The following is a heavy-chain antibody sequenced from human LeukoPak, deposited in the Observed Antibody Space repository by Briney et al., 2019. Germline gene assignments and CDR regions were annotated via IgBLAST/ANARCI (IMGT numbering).Heavy chain of an antibody. CDR3: AKWSGNRPLYYFDY. CDR2: ISSSDGNSK. Sequence: GGSLRLSCAASGFTFSSYGMHWVRQASGKGLEWVAAISSSDGNSKYYADSVKGRFTISRDNSKNTVYLQMNSLRADDTAVYYCAKWSGNRPLYYFDYWGQGTLVTVSS. V-gene: IGHV3-30*18. D-gene: IGHD3-3*01. J-gene: IGHJ4*02. CDR1: GFTFSSYG.